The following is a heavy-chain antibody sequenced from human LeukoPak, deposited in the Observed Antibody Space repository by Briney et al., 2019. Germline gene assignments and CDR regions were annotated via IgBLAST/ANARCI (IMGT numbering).Heavy chain of an antibody. D-gene: IGHD3-3*01. CDR1: GFTFSNYA. J-gene: IGHJ4*02. V-gene: IGHV3-30*04. CDR2: I. CDR3: AGDRFLEWFFDF. Sequence: PGGSLRLSCAASGFTFSNYATHWVRQAPGKGLEWVAVIYADSVKGRFTISRDNSKNTLYLQMNSLRPEDTAVYYCAGDRFLEWFFDFWGQGTLVTVSS.